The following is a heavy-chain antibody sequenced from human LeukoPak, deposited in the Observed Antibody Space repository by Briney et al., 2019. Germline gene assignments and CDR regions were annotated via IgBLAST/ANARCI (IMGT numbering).Heavy chain of an antibody. CDR3: ARDGVLYCSGGSCYPHFDY. D-gene: IGHD2-15*01. V-gene: IGHV4-34*01. Sequence: SETLSLTCAAYGGSFSGYYWSWIRQPPGKGLEWIGEINHSGSTNYNPSLKSRVTISVDTSKNQFSLKLSSVTAADTAVYYCARDGVLYCSGGSCYPHFDYWGQGTLVTVSS. CDR1: GGSFSGYY. J-gene: IGHJ4*02. CDR2: INHSGST.